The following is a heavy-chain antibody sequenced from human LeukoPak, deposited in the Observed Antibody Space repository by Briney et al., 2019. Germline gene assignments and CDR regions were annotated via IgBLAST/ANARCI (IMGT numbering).Heavy chain of an antibody. V-gene: IGHV1-69*13. CDR1: GGSFNRYA. D-gene: IGHD2-2*01. CDR2: IIPIFGTA. J-gene: IGHJ3*02. Sequence: GASVKVSYMPSGGSFNRYALSWVRQAPGQGLEWVGGIIPIFGTANYAQKFQGRVTITADESTSTASMELSRLRTEDAAGYYCARDSPIVVVPAARPGGDAFDIGGQGTMVTISS. CDR3: ARDSPIVVVPAARPGGDAFDI.